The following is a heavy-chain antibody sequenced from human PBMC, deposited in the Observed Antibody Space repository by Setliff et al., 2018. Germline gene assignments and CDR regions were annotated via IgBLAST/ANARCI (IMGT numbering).Heavy chain of an antibody. V-gene: IGHV3-30*02. J-gene: IGHJ4*01. CDR3: AKEIQPRRGPVYDSSGLAFDY. CDR2: VRFDGSTK. Sequence: GGSLRLSCVASGFAFSTYGMHWVRQAPGKGLEWVTFVRFDGSTKYYADSVKGRFTISRDNSKNTLYLQMNSLRAEDTAVYYCAKEIQPRRGPVYDSSGLAFDYWGQGTLVTVSS. CDR1: GFAFSTYG. D-gene: IGHD3-22*01.